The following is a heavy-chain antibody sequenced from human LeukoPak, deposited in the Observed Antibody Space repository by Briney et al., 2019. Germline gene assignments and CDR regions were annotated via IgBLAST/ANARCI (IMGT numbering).Heavy chain of an antibody. Sequence: QTWGSLRLSCGDSTFNFSDYGMHWVRQAPGKGLEWLALISYDGRTKFYADSLKGRFTISRDNSKNTLYLQMNSLRAEDTAVYYCAKQITMVRGVIGYCFDYWGQGTLVTVSS. CDR3: AKQITMVRGVIGYCFDY. CDR1: TFNFSDYG. D-gene: IGHD3-10*01. CDR2: ISYDGRTK. V-gene: IGHV3-30*18. J-gene: IGHJ4*02.